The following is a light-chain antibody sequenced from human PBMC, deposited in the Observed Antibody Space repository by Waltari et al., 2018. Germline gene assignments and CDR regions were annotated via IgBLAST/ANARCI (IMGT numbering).Light chain of an antibody. CDR2: AAS. Sequence: IRMTHSPSSFSASTGGRVPITCRASQGISSYLAWYQQKPGKVPKLLIYAASTLQSGVPSRFNGNGSGTDFTLTISCLQSEDFATYYCQQYYSYPATFGQGTKLEIK. V-gene: IGKV1-8*01. CDR3: QQYYSYPAT. J-gene: IGKJ2*01. CDR1: QGISSY.